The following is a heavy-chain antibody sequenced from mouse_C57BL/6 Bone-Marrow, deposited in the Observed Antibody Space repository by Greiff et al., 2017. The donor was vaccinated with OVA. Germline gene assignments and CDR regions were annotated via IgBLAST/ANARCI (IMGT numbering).Heavy chain of an antibody. Sequence: DVMLVESGGGLVKPGGSLKLSCAASGFTFSDYGMHWVRQAPEKGLEWVAYISSGSSTIYYADTVKGRFTISRDNAKNTLFLQMTSLRSEDTAMYYCARRDYGSSYVGFDYWGQGTLVTVSA. J-gene: IGHJ3*01. V-gene: IGHV5-17*01. CDR2: ISSGSSTI. CDR3: ARRDYGSSYVGFDY. CDR1: GFTFSDYG. D-gene: IGHD1-1*01.